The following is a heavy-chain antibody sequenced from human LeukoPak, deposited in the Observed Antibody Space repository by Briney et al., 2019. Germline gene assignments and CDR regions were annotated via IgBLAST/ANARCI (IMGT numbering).Heavy chain of an antibody. D-gene: IGHD2-2*03. CDR2: INPNSGGT. J-gene: IGHJ6*03. V-gene: IGHV1-2*02. Sequence: ASVKVSCKASGYTFTGYYMHWVRQAPGQGIEWMGWINPNSGGTNYAQKFQGRVTMTRDTSISTAYMELSRLRSDDTAVYYCARASLDYYYYYMDVWGKGTTVTVSS. CDR1: GYTFTGYY. CDR3: ARASLDYYYYYMDV.